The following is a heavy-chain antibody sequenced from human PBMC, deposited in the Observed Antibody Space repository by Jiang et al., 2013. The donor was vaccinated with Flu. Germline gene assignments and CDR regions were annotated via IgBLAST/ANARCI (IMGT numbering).Heavy chain of an antibody. D-gene: IGHD6-13*01. CDR2: IKQEGNDK. Sequence: QLVESGGGLVQPGGSLRLSCAASGFTSGFSFFDYWMIWVRQAPGKGLEWVASIKQEGNDKYYVDSVKGRFSISRDNAKNSLFLQMGSLRVEDTAVYYCAFAAGRVFWGQGTLVTVSS. V-gene: IGHV3-7*03. J-gene: IGHJ4*02. CDR3: AFAAGRVF. CDR1: GFSFFDYW.